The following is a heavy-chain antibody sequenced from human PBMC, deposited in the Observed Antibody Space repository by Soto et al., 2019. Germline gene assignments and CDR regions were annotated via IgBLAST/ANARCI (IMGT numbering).Heavy chain of an antibody. CDR1: GYTFTSYG. D-gene: IGHD3-3*01. CDR3: AREVQITIFGEFDY. V-gene: IGHV1-18*04. CDR2: ISAYNGNT. Sequence: ASVKVSCKASGYTFTSYGISWVRQAPGQGLEWMGWISAYNGNTNYAQKLQGRVTMTTDTSTSTAYMELRSLRSDDTAVYYCAREVQITIFGEFDYCGQGPLVTVYS. J-gene: IGHJ4*02.